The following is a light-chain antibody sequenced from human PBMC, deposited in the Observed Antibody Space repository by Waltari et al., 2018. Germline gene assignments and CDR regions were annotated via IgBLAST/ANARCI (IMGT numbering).Light chain of an antibody. CDR3: NSYAGSNNWV. CDR2: EVS. V-gene: IGLV2-8*01. J-gene: IGLJ3*02. Sequence: QSALTQPPSASGSPGQSVTISCTGTSSDVGGYEYVSWYQQHPGKAPKLMIYEVSKRPSGVPDRFSGSKSGNTASLTVSGLQAEDEADYYCNSYAGSNNWVFGGGTKRTVL. CDR1: SSDVGGYEY.